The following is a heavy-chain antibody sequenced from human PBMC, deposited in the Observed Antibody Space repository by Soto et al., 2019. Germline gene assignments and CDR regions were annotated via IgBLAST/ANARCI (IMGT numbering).Heavy chain of an antibody. Sequence: GASVKVSCKASGGTFSSYAISWVRQAPLQVLEWMVGIIPIFGTANYAQKFQGRVTITADESKSTAYMELSSLRSEDTAVYYCARGSDSYYYYGMEVWGNGTTVTVSS. CDR1: GGTFSSYA. CDR2: IIPIFGTA. D-gene: IGHD2-15*01. J-gene: IGHJ6*04. V-gene: IGHV1-69*13. CDR3: ARGSDSYYYYGMEV.